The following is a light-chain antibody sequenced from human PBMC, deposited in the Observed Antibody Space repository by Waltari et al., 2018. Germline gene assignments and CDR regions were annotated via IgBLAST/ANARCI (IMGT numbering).Light chain of an antibody. CDR2: DAS. V-gene: IGKV1-5*01. Sequence: DILLTQSPSTLSASVGDRVTITCRASQTITRWLAWYQQKPGQAPNLLIFDASSLAHGVPSRFSGSGSGTEFTLSISSLQPDDFATYYCQQYNSYSPWTFGPGTKVEIK. J-gene: IGKJ1*01. CDR3: QQYNSYSPWT. CDR1: QTITRW.